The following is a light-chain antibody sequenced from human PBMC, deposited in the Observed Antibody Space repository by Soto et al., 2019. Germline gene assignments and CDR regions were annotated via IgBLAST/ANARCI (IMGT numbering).Light chain of an antibody. Sequence: VWTQSPGTLSLPPGERATLSCRATQTVRNNYLAWYQQKPGQAPRLLISGASTRATSISARFSGSGSVTQFTLTISSLQSEDIALYYCHQYSKWPQTFGQGTKVDIK. CDR3: HQYSKWPQT. CDR1: QTVRNN. J-gene: IGKJ1*01. V-gene: IGKV3-15*01. CDR2: GAS.